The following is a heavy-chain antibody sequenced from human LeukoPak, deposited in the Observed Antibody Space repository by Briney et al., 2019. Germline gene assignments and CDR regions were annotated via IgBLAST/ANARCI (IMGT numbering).Heavy chain of an antibody. Sequence: PSETLSLTCVVSGGSISSSNWWSWVRQPPEKGLEWIGEISHDGSTNYNPSLKSRVTISVDKSNNHFSLKLTSVTAADTPMYYCARGDNYVFDVWGRGTLVSVSS. J-gene: IGHJ2*01. CDR1: GGSISSSNW. V-gene: IGHV4-4*02. CDR2: ISHDGST. D-gene: IGHD5-24*01. CDR3: ARGDNYVFDV.